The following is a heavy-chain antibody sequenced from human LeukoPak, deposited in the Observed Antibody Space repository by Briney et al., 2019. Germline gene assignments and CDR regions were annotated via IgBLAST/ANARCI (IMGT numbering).Heavy chain of an antibody. D-gene: IGHD3-9*01. CDR1: GFTFSSYW. CDR3: ARGRFKYGYFVGRLGY. Sequence: GGSLRLSCAASGFTFSSYWMSWVRQAPGKGLEWVANIKQDGSEKYYVDSVKGRFTISRDNAKNSLYLQMNSLRAEDTAVYYCARGRFKYGYFVGRLGYWGQGTLVTVSS. CDR2: IKQDGSEK. J-gene: IGHJ4*02. V-gene: IGHV3-7*01.